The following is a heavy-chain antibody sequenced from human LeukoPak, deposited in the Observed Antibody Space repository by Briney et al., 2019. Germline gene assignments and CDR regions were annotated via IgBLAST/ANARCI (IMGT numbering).Heavy chain of an antibody. CDR3: AKGLHSSSWNDAFDI. CDR2: IRYDGSNK. J-gene: IGHJ3*02. V-gene: IGHV3-30*02. Sequence: GGSLRLSCAASGFNFNYYGMHWVRQAPGKGLEWVAFIRYDGSNKYYADSVKGRFTISRDNSENTLYMQMNSLRVEDTAVYYCAKGLHSSSWNDAFDIWGQGTTVTVSS. D-gene: IGHD6-13*01. CDR1: GFNFNYYG.